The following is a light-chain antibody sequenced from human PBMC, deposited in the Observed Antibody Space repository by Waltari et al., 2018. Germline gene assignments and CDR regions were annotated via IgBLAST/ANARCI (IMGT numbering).Light chain of an antibody. CDR2: EVT. Sequence: QSALTQPPSASGSPGQPVTISCSGTSSDIGGYNDVSWYQQYPGKAPKLMIYEVTKRPSGVPVRFSGSKSGYTASLTVSGLQAEDEADYYCSSYTGSNNLIFGGGTKLTVL. J-gene: IGLJ2*01. CDR3: SSYTGSNNLI. CDR1: SSDIGGYND. V-gene: IGLV2-8*01.